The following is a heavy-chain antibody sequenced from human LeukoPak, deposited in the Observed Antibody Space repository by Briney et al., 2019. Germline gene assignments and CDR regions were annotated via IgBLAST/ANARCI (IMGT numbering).Heavy chain of an antibody. D-gene: IGHD5-24*01. CDR3: ATQRDGYYNDAFDM. Sequence: SETLSLTCTVSGGSVRSGGYYWNWIRNHPGKGLEWIGYLDYSGSTNYNPSLKSRISISTDTSKNQISLKLTSLTAADTAEYYCATQRDGYYNDAFDMWGQGTLVIVSS. CDR1: GGSVRSGGYY. V-gene: IGHV4-31*03. J-gene: IGHJ3*02. CDR2: LDYSGST.